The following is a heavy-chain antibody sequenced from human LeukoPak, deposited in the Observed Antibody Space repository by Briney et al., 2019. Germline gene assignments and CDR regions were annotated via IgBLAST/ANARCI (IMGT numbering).Heavy chain of an antibody. CDR2: IWYDGSNK. V-gene: IGHV3-33*01. D-gene: IGHD2/OR15-2a*01. CDR3: AMASYYALDY. Sequence: GGSLRLSCAASGFTFSSYGMHWVRQAPGKGLEWVAVIWYDGSNKYYADSVKGRFTTSRDNSKNTLYLRMNSLRAEDTAVYYCAMASYYALDYWGQGTLVTVSS. CDR1: GFTFSSYG. J-gene: IGHJ4*02.